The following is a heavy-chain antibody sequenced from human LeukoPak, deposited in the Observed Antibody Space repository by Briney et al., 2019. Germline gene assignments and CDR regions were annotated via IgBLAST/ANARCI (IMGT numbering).Heavy chain of an antibody. CDR3: ARDMRDQLLWGEDYFDY. V-gene: IGHV3-7*01. Sequence: GGSLRLSCAASGFTFSDYYMSWIRQAPGKGLEWVANIKQDGSEKYYVDSVKGRFTISRDNAKNSLYLQMNSLRAEDTAVYYCARDMRDQLLWGEDYFDYWGQGTLVTVSS. J-gene: IGHJ4*02. CDR2: IKQDGSEK. D-gene: IGHD2-2*01. CDR1: GFTFSDYY.